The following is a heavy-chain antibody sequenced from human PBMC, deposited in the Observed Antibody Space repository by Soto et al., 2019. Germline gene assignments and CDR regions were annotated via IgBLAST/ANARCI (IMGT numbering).Heavy chain of an antibody. CDR3: TRAAWFPYLSVY. CDR1: GFTFSRFE. J-gene: IGHJ4*02. CDR2: ISSSGSTA. D-gene: IGHD3-10*01. V-gene: IGHV3-48*03. Sequence: GGSLRLSCAASGFTFSRFELHWVGQAPGKGLGGISYISSSGSTAYYASSVEGRFTISRDNANNSVYLQMDSLRAEDTALYSCTRAAWFPYLSVYWGQGALVTVSS.